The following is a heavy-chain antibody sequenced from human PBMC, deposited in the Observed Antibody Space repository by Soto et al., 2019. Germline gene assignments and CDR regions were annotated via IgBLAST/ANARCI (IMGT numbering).Heavy chain of an antibody. Sequence: GSLRLSCAASGFTFSSYWMSWVRQAPGKGLEWVANINQDGSDKYYVDSVKGRFTISRDNAKNSLYLQMSLGAEDTAVYYCARAQYDSGWYPDYFDYWGQGTLVTVSS. D-gene: IGHD6-19*01. CDR3: ARAQYDSGWYPDYFDY. CDR2: INQDGSDK. J-gene: IGHJ4*02. CDR1: GFTFSSYW. V-gene: IGHV3-7*03.